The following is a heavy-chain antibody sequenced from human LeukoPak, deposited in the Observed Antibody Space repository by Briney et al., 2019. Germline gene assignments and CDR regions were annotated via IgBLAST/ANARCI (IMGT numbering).Heavy chain of an antibody. Sequence: GGSLRLSCAASGFTFSSYGMHWVRQAPGKGLEWVAVISYDGSNKYYADSVKGRFTISRDNSKNTLYLQMNSLRAEDTAVYYCAKDKGSSWPHYFDYWGQGTLVTVSS. J-gene: IGHJ4*02. D-gene: IGHD6-13*01. V-gene: IGHV3-30*18. CDR1: GFTFSSYG. CDR2: ISYDGSNK. CDR3: AKDKGSSWPHYFDY.